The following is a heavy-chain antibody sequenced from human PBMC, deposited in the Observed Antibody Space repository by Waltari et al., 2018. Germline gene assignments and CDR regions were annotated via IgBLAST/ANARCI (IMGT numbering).Heavy chain of an antibody. CDR3: AKDAPDYYDSSGYYLYGMDV. J-gene: IGHJ6*02. D-gene: IGHD3-22*01. CDR2: ISGRGDST. Sequence: EVQLLESGGGLVQPGGSLRLSCADSGFTFSSYAMSWVRQAPGKGLEWVSAISGRGDSTYYADSVKGRFTISRDNSKKTLYLQMNSLRAEDTAVYYCAKDAPDYYDSSGYYLYGMDVWGQGTTVTVSS. CDR1: GFTFSSYA. V-gene: IGHV3-23*01.